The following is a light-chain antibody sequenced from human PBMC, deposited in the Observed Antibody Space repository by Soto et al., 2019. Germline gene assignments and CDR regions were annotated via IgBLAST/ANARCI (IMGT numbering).Light chain of an antibody. CDR3: QQSYSSRSIT. Sequence: DIQMTQSPSFLSASVGDRVTITCRASQRIGTYLNWYQHKPGNPTNLMIHTASSLHGGVPSRFSGSGSGTDFTLTISSLQPEDFANYYCQQSYSSRSITFGQGTRLEIK. CDR2: TAS. CDR1: QRIGTY. J-gene: IGKJ5*01. V-gene: IGKV1-39*01.